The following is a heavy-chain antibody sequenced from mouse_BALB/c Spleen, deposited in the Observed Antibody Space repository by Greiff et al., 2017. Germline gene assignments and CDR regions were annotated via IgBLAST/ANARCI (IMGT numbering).Heavy chain of an antibody. CDR1: GYSFTGYF. Sequence: VQLQQSGPELVKPGASVKISCKASGYSFTGYFMNWVMQSHGKSLEWIGRINPYNGDTFYNQKFKGKATLTVDKSSSTAHMELRSLASEDSAVSYCARGGDGYDEGFAYWGQGTLVTVSA. J-gene: IGHJ3*01. D-gene: IGHD2-2*01. CDR3: ARGGDGYDEGFAY. V-gene: IGHV1-20*02. CDR2: INPYNGDT.